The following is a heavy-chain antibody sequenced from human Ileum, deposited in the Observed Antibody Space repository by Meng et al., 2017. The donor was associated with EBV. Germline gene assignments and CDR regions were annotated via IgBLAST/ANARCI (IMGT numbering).Heavy chain of an antibody. CDR3: ARAAARPSDWFDP. CDR2: IYGDDEK. V-gene: IGHV2-5*02. Sequence: QLTFKESGSTLVKPXXTLTRTGPFSGFSLSTSGVGVGWIRQPPGKALECLAIIYGDDEKRYSPSLESRLTVTKDTSKNQVVLTMTNMVPVDTATYYCARAAARPSDWFDPWGQGPLATVSS. CDR1: GFSLSTSGVG. J-gene: IGHJ5*02. D-gene: IGHD6-6*01.